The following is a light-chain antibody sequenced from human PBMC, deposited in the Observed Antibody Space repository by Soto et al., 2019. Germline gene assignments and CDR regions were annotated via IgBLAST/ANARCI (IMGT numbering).Light chain of an antibody. J-gene: IGLJ2*01. CDR2: DSD. CDR1: SANIGSNY. Sequence: QAVVTQPPSVSAAPGQTVTISCSGSSANIGSNYVSWYQHIPGTAPKLVIYDSDKRPSEIPDRFSGSKSGTSATLDITGLQTGDEADYYCGAWDGSLSVVLFGGGTKLTVL. V-gene: IGLV1-51*01. CDR3: GAWDGSLSVVL.